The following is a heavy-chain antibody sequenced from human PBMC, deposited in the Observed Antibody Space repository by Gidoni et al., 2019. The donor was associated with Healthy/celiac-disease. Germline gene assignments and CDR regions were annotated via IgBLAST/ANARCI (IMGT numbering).Heavy chain of an antibody. D-gene: IGHD2-15*01. CDR2: IYYSGST. CDR1: GGSISSSIYY. Sequence: QLQLQESGPGLVKPSETLSLTCTVSGGSISSSIYYWGWLRQPPGKGLEWIVSIYYSGSTYYNPSLKSRVTISVDTSKNQFSLKLSSVTAADTAVYYCARVGDCSGGSCYDYLGPDYYGMDVWGQGTTVTVSS. V-gene: IGHV4-39*07. CDR3: ARVGDCSGGSCYDYLGPDYYGMDV. J-gene: IGHJ6*02.